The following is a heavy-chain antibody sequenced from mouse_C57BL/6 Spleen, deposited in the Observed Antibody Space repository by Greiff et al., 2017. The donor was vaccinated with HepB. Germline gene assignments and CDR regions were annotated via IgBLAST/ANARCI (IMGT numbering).Heavy chain of an antibody. J-gene: IGHJ3*01. D-gene: IGHD1-1*01. CDR1: GFNIKDDY. CDR3: TYYYVEAY. Sequence: EVMLVESGAELVRPGASVKLSCTASGFNIKDDYMHWVKQRPEQGLEWIGWIDPENGDTEYASKFQGKATITADTSSNTAYLQLSSLTSEDTAVYYCTYYYVEAYWGQGTLVTVSA. CDR2: IDPENGDT. V-gene: IGHV14-4*01.